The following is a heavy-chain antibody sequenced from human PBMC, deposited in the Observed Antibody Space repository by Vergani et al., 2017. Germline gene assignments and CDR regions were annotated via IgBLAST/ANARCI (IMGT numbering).Heavy chain of an antibody. CDR1: GFTFDDYA. D-gene: IGHD5-12*01. CDR2: ISWNSGSI. J-gene: IGHJ4*02. Sequence: EVQLVQSGGGLVQPGRSLRLSCAASGFTFDDYAMHWVRQAPGKGLEWVSGISWNSGSIGYADSVKGRFTISRDNAKNSLYLQMNSLRAEDTAVYYCARDGGWWLRSTAYYFDYWGQGTLVTVSS. V-gene: IGHV3-9*01. CDR3: ARDGGWWLRSTAYYFDY.